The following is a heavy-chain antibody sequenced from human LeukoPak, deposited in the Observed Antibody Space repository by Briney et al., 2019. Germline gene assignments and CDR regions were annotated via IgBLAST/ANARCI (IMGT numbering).Heavy chain of an antibody. J-gene: IGHJ4*02. CDR2: ISGSGGST. CDR3: AKLNLSGSYYPFDY. D-gene: IGHD1-26*01. Sequence: ESGGSLRLSCDASGVTFSSYAMGWVRQAPGKGLEWVSAISGSGGSTYYADSVKGRFTISRDNSKNTLYLQMNSLRAEDTAVYYCAKLNLSGSYYPFDYWGQGTLVTVSS. V-gene: IGHV3-23*01. CDR1: GVTFSSYA.